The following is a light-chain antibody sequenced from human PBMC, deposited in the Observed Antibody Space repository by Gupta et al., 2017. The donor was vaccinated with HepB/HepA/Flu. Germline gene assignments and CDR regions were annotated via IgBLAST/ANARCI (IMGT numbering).Light chain of an antibody. CDR3: QQSDSTPRT. J-gene: IGKJ1*01. CDR1: QSISSY. CDR2: AAS. Sequence: DIQMTQSPSSLSASVGDRVTITCRASQSISSYLNWYQQKPGKAPKLLIYAASSLQSGLPSRFSGSGSGTDFTLTISMLQPEDFATYYCQQSDSTPRTFGQGTKVEIK. V-gene: IGKV1-39*01.